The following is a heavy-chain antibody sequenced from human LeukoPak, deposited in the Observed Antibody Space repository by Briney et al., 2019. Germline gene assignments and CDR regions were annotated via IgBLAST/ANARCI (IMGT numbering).Heavy chain of an antibody. D-gene: IGHD6-19*01. CDR2: INWNGGST. J-gene: IGHJ4*02. CDR3: ARGQWLEYLFDY. Sequence: GGSLRLSCAASGFTFDDYGMSWVRQAPGKGLEWVSGINWNGGSTGYADSVKGRFTISRDNSKNTLFLQMNSLRAEDTAVYYCARGQWLEYLFDYWGQGTLVTVSS. V-gene: IGHV3-20*04. CDR1: GFTFDDYG.